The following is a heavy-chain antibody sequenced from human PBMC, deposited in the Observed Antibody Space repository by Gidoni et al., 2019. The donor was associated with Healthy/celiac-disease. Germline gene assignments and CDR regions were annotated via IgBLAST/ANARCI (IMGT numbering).Heavy chain of an antibody. Sequence: EVKLVEFGGGLVQPGGSLRLSRGASGFPFSSYWRSWVRQAPGKGLEWVANIEQDRSEKYYMDSVKGRFTISRDNAKSSLYLQMNSLTAEDTAVYYCAREGYSSSGGGMDVWGQGTTVTVSS. D-gene: IGHD6-13*01. CDR2: IEQDRSEK. V-gene: IGHV3-7*01. CDR1: GFPFSSYW. CDR3: AREGYSSSGGGMDV. J-gene: IGHJ6*02.